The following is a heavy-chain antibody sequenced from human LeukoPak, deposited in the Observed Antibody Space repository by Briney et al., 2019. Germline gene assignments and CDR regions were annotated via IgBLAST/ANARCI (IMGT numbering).Heavy chain of an antibody. CDR2: ISGSGGST. J-gene: IGHJ6*02. V-gene: IGHV3-23*01. D-gene: IGHD3-9*01. CDR3: AKDSRYDILTGYYIHYYYYYGMDV. CDR1: GFTFSSYA. Sequence: GGSLRLSCAASGFTFSSYAMSWVRQAPGKGLEWVSAISGSGGSTYYADSVEGRFTISRDNSKDTLYLQMNSLRAEDTAVYYCAKDSRYDILTGYYIHYYYYYGMDVWGQGTTVTVSS.